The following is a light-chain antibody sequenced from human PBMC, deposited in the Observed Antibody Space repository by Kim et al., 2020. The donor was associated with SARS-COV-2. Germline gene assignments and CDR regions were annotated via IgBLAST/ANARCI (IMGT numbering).Light chain of an antibody. J-gene: IGKJ2*03. CDR3: MQAAHYPHS. CDR2: KTS. CDR1: QSLLHRDGNTY. Sequence: QPAPISCRSSQSLLHRDGNTYLSWLHQRPGQPPRLLIYKTSYRFSGVSDRFSGSGAGTDFTLKINRVEAEDVGIYYCMQAAHYPHSFGQGTKLEI. V-gene: IGKV2-24*01.